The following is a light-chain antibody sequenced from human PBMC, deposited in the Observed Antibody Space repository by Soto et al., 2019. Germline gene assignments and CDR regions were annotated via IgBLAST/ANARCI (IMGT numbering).Light chain of an antibody. CDR2: ANN. CDR3: RAYDSSVSGVI. V-gene: IGLV1-40*01. J-gene: IGLJ2*01. Sequence: QTVVTQPPSVSGAPGQRVTISCTGTSSNIGTGYDVHWYQQLPGTSPKLLIYANNNRRSGVPDRFSGSRSGTAASLAITGPQAEDEADYYCRAYDSSVSGVIFGGGTQLTVL. CDR1: SSNIGTGYD.